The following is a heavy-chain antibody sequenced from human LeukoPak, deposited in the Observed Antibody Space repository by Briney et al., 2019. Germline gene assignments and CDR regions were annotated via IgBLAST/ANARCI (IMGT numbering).Heavy chain of an antibody. D-gene: IGHD3-3*01. Sequence: PSETLSLTCAVYGGCFSGYYWSWIRQPPGKGLEWIGEINHSGSTNYNPSLKSRVTISVDTSKNQFSLKLSSVTAADTAVYYCARGRYDFWSGLAPRWYYYMDVCGKGTTVTVSS. J-gene: IGHJ6*03. V-gene: IGHV4-34*01. CDR3: ARGRYDFWSGLAPRWYYYMDV. CDR2: INHSGST. CDR1: GGCFSGYY.